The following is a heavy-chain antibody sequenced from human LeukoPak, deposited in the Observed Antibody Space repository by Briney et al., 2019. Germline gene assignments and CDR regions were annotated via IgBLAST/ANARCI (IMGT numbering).Heavy chain of an antibody. CDR3: ASLSAGYDYGDYYFDY. D-gene: IGHD4-17*01. CDR2: IYPGDSDT. CDR1: GYSFTSYW. V-gene: IGHV5-51*01. J-gene: IGHJ4*02. Sequence: GESLKISCKGSGYSFTSYWIGWVRQMPGKGLEWTGIIYPGDSDTRYSPSFQGQVTISADKSIRTAYLQWSSLRASDTGMYYCASLSAGYDYGDYYFDYWGQGTLVTVSS.